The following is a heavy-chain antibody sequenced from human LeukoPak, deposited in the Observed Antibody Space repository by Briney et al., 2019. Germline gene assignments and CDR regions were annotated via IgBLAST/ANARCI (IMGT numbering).Heavy chain of an antibody. Sequence: ASVKVSCKASGYIFSSYGISWVRQAPAQGLEWMGWITAYNDNTIYAQKFQGRVTLTTDTSTSTAYMELRSLRSDDTAVYYCVTERSGIDAFDIWGQGTMVTVAS. CDR3: VTERSGIDAFDI. V-gene: IGHV1-18*01. D-gene: IGHD3-10*01. CDR2: ITAYNDNT. CDR1: GYIFSSYG. J-gene: IGHJ3*02.